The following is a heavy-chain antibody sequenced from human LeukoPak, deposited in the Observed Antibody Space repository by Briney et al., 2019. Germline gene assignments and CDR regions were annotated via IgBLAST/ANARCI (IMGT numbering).Heavy chain of an antibody. Sequence: GGSLRLSCAASGFTFSSYSMNWVRQAPGKGLEWVSYVSSSSSTIYYADSVKGRFTISRDNSKNTLYLQMNSLRAEDTAVYYCAKSRYYDILTGTQPYFDYWGQGTLVTVSS. J-gene: IGHJ4*02. D-gene: IGHD3-9*01. V-gene: IGHV3-48*01. CDR3: AKSRYYDILTGTQPYFDY. CDR1: GFTFSSYS. CDR2: VSSSSSTI.